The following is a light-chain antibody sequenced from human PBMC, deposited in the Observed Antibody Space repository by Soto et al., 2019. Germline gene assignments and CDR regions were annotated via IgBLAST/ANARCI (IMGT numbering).Light chain of an antibody. CDR3: QQRSNWPPIT. J-gene: IGKJ1*01. V-gene: IGKV3-11*01. Sequence: EIVLTQSPATLSLSPGERATLSSRASQSVSRYLAWYQQKPGQAPRLLIYDASNRATGIPARFSGSGSGTDFTLTISSLEPEDFAVYYCQQRSNWPPITFGQGTKVDI. CDR2: DAS. CDR1: QSVSRY.